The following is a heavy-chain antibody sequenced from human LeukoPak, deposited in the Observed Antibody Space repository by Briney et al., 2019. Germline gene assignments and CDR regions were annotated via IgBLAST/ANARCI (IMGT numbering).Heavy chain of an antibody. CDR1: GFTFGTYD. CDR2: ISRTGPT. J-gene: IGHJ3*02. V-gene: IGHV3-23*01. D-gene: IGHD2-2*03. Sequence: GGSLRLSCAASGFTFGTYDMRWVRQAPGKGLEWVSGISRTGPTYYSDSVRGRFTISRDNSKDTLYLQMNSLRAEDTAVYYCAKGGYFNFENWGQGTMVPVSS. CDR3: AKGGYFNFEN.